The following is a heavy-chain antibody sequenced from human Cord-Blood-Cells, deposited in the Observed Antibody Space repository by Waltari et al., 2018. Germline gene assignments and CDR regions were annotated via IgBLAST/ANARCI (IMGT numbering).Heavy chain of an antibody. CDR2: ISYDGSNK. CDR3: ALSGSYDFDY. J-gene: IGHJ4*02. Sequence: QVQLVESGGGVVQPGRSLRLSCAASGFTFSSYGMHWVRQAPGKGLGWVAVISYDGSNKYYADSVKGRFTISRDNSKNTLYLQMNSLRAEDTAVYYCALSGSYDFDYWGQGTLVTVSS. V-gene: IGHV3-30*03. CDR1: GFTFSSYG. D-gene: IGHD1-26*01.